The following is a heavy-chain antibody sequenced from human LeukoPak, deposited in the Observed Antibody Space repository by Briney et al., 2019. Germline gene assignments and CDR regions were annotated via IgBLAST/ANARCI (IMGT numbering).Heavy chain of an antibody. D-gene: IGHD3-16*01. J-gene: IGHJ4*02. Sequence: PGGSLRLSCAASGFTFSSYEMNWVRQAPGKGLEWVSYISSSGSTMYYADSVKGRFTISRDNAKNSLYLQMNSLRAEDTAVYYCARWGPGQTQFDYWGQGTLVTVSS. CDR1: GFTFSSYE. CDR3: ARWGPGQTQFDY. CDR2: ISSSGSTM. V-gene: IGHV3-48*03.